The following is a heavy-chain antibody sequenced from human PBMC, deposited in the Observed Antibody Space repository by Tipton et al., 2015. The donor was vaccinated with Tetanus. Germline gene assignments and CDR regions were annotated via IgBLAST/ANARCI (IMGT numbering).Heavy chain of an antibody. Sequence: SLRLSCVASGFLFDDYTMHWVRQVPGKGLEWVSLISWNGVRKYYADSVKGRFTISRDNSKNSLYLQLNSLRTEDTGLYYCAKDSVAGGVANFDYWGQGTLVTVSS. J-gene: IGHJ4*02. V-gene: IGHV3-43*01. CDR2: ISWNGVRK. CDR3: AKDSVAGGVANFDY. CDR1: GFLFDDYT. D-gene: IGHD2-15*01.